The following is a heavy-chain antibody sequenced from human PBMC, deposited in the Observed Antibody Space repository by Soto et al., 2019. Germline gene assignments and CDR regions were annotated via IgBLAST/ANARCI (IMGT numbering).Heavy chain of an antibody. J-gene: IGHJ5*02. Sequence: ASVKVSCKASGYTFTSYAMHWVRQAPGQRLEWMGWINAGNGNTKYSQKFQGRVTITRDTSVSTAYMELSSLRSEDTAVYYCARLYYYGSGSYYPSAPWGQGTLVTVSS. D-gene: IGHD3-10*01. CDR3: ARLYYYGSGSYYPSAP. V-gene: IGHV1-3*01. CDR1: GYTFTSYA. CDR2: INAGNGNT.